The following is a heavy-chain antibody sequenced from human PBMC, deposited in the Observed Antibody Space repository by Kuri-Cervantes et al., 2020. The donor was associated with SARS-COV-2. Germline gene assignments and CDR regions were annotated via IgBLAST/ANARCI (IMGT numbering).Heavy chain of an antibody. J-gene: IGHJ3*02. CDR2: VYPSGGT. CDR3: ARGLPGLDAFDI. V-gene: IGHV4-4*07. CDR1: GGSISNYY. Sequence: SETLSLTCTVSGGSISNYYWSWIRQPAGKGLEWIGRVYPSGGTNNNPSLKRRVTMSVDTSKNQFSLKLTSVAAADTAVYYCARGLPGLDAFDIWGQGTMVTVSS.